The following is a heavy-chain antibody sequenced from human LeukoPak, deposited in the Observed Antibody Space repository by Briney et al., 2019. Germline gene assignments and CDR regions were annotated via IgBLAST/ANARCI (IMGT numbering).Heavy chain of an antibody. CDR2: INHSGST. J-gene: IGHJ4*02. Sequence: PETLSLTCTVSGYSISSGYYWSWIRQPPGKGLEWIGEINHSGSTNYNPSLKSRVTISVDTSKNQFSLKLSSVTAADTAVYYCARTNHPRWLQGRYYFDYWGQGTLVTVSS. CDR3: ARTNHPRWLQGRYYFDY. V-gene: IGHV4-38-2*02. CDR1: GYSISSGYY. D-gene: IGHD5-24*01.